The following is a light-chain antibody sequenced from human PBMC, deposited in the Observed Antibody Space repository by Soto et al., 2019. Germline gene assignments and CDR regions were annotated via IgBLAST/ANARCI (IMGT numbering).Light chain of an antibody. CDR3: QQAYSPPFT. CDR1: EAISTY. CDR2: GAT. V-gene: IGKV1-39*01. Sequence: DIQMTQSPSSLSAIVGDTVTITCRASEAISTYLNWYRQKPGKAPSLLIYGATNFQSGVPSRFSGSGAGTDFTLTITSLQSEDFATYYCQQAYSPPFTFGPGTTLDIK. J-gene: IGKJ3*01.